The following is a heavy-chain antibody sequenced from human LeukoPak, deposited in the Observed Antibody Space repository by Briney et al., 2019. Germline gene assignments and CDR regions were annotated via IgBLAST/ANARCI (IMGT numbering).Heavy chain of an antibody. CDR2: IRGSGGST. CDR1: GFTFSIYA. Sequence: GGSLRLSCAASGFTFSIYAMSWVRQAPGKGLEWVSAIRGSGGSTYYADSVKGRFTISRDNSKNTLYLQVNSLRAEDTAVYYCAKLLNDYGDYYFDYWGQGTMVTVSS. J-gene: IGHJ4*03. D-gene: IGHD4-17*01. CDR3: AKLLNDYGDYYFDY. V-gene: IGHV3-23*01.